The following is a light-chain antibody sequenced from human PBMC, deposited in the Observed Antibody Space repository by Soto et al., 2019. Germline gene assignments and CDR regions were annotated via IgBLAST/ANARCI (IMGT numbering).Light chain of an antibody. V-gene: IGKV3-11*01. CDR3: QQRNNWPPVT. J-gene: IGKJ4*01. CDR2: DAS. Sequence: ESVLTQSPATLSLSPGERATLSCRASPSVSNSLAWYQHKPGQAPRLLIYDASNRATGVPTRFSGSGSGTDFTLTISSLEPEDFAGYYCQQRNNWPPVTFGGGTRVEIK. CDR1: PSVSNS.